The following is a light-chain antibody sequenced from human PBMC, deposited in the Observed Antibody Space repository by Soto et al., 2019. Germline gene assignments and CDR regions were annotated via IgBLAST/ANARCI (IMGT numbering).Light chain of an antibody. CDR1: SSDIGGHKN. V-gene: IGLV2-14*01. CDR2: EVS. CDR3: SSYTTTSTVV. J-gene: IGLJ2*01. Sequence: QSALTQPASVSGSPGQSITVSCTGTSSDIGGHKNVSWYQQHPSKVPKLIIYEVSNRPSGVSNRFSGSKSGNTASLTVSGLQAEDEADYYCSSYTTTSTVVFGGGTKLTVL.